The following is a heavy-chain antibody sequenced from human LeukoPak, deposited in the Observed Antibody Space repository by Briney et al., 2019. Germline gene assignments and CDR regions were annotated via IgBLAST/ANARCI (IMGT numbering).Heavy chain of an antibody. J-gene: IGHJ4*02. CDR2: IYYSGST. Sequence: SETLSLTCTVSGGSISSSSYYWGWIRQPPGKGLEWIGSIYYSGSTYYNPSLKSRVTISVDTSKNQFSLKLSSVTAADTAVYYCAREGVSGSYTFDYWGQGTLVTVSS. CDR1: GGSISSSSYY. V-gene: IGHV4-39*07. CDR3: AREGVSGSYTFDY. D-gene: IGHD1-26*01.